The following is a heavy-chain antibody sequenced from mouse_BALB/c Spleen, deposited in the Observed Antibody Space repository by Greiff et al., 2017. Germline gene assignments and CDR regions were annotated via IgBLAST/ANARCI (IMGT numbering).Heavy chain of an antibody. V-gene: IGHV5-4*02. CDR2: ISDGGSYT. CDR3: AREGDYGYVPKYFDV. Sequence: EVQVVESGGGLVKPGGSLKLSCAASGFTFSDYYMYWVRQTPEKRLEWVATISDGGSYTYYPDSVKGRFTISRDNAKNNLYLQMSSLKSEDTAMYYCAREGDYGYVPKYFDVWGAGTTVTVSS. J-gene: IGHJ1*01. CDR1: GFTFSDYY. D-gene: IGHD1-2*01.